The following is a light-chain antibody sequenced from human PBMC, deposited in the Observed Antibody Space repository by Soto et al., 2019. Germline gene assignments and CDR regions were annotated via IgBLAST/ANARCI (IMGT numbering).Light chain of an antibody. CDR1: QGIRND. CDR2: AAS. J-gene: IGKJ1*01. CDR3: LLHNSYLSCT. Sequence: DIQMTQSPSSLSTSVGDRVTITCRASQGIRNDLGWYQQKPGKAPKRLIYAASSLQGGVPSNFSGSGSETDFTHTISSLQPEDFASYYCLLHNSYLSCTFGQGTKVEIK. V-gene: IGKV1-17*01.